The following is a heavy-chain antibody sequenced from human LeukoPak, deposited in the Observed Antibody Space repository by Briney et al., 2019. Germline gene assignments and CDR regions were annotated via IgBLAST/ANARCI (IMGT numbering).Heavy chain of an antibody. CDR1: GGSFTDYY. Sequence: SETLSLTCTVSGGSFTDYYWGWIRQPPGKGLGWIGSIYYRGNTFYNPSLRNRVSISIDTSKGRFPLNLNSGTAAATPVYFCTRDREHGTQDSWGQGTLVTVS. J-gene: IGHJ4*02. V-gene: IGHV4-39*06. CDR2: IYYRGNT. CDR3: TRDREHGTQDS. D-gene: IGHD1-26*01.